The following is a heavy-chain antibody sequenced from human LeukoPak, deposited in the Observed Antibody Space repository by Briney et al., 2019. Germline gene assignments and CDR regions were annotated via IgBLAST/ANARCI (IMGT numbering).Heavy chain of an antibody. CDR1: GFTFGVYA. CDR3: TRDPPYYDFWSGYYNY. D-gene: IGHD3-3*01. CDR2: IRSKAYGGTT. J-gene: IGHJ4*02. V-gene: IGHV3-49*04. Sequence: PGGSLRLSCTASGFTFGVYAMSWVRQAPGKGLECVGFIRSKAYGGTTEYAASVKGRFTISRDDSKSIAYLQMNSLKTEDTAVYYCTRDPPYYDFWSGYYNYWGQGTLVTVSS.